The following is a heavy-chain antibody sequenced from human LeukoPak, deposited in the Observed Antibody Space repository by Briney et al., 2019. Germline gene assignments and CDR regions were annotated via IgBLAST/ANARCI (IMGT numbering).Heavy chain of an antibody. CDR3: ARTDYGDYGDDY. V-gene: IGHV4-59*12. Sequence: SETLSLTCTVSGGSISSYYWSWIRQPPGKGLEWIGEIYHSGSTNYNPSLKSRVTISVDKSKNQFSLKLSSVTAADTGVYYCARTDYGDYGDDYWGQGTLVTVSS. D-gene: IGHD4-17*01. J-gene: IGHJ4*02. CDR2: IYHSGST. CDR1: GGSISSYY.